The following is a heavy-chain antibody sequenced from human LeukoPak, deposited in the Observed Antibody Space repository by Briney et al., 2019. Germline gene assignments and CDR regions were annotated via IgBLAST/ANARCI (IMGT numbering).Heavy chain of an antibody. D-gene: IGHD3-16*02. CDR3: ARGNMITFGGVIVGFDY. V-gene: IGHV4-61*01. J-gene: IGHJ4*02. CDR2: IYYSGST. CDR1: GGSVSSGSNY. Sequence: SETLSLTCTVSGGSVSSGSNYWSWIRQPPGKRLEWIGYIYYSGSTNYNPSLKSRVTISVDTSKNQFSLKLSSVTAADTAVYYCARGNMITFGGVIVGFDYWGQGTLVTVSS.